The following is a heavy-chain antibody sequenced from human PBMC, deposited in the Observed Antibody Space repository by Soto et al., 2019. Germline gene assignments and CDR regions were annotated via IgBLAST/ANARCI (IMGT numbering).Heavy chain of an antibody. CDR3: AREITSGWNAFDC. V-gene: IGHV3-66*01. D-gene: IGHD6-19*01. Sequence: EVQLVESGGGLVQPGGSLRLSCAASGFTVRTSYMNWVRQAPGRGLEWLSVIYAGGTSYHADSVKGRFTISRDESRNTVYIQMNSLRAEDTAVYYCAREITSGWNAFDCWGQGTLVTVSS. CDR2: IYAGGTS. J-gene: IGHJ4*02. CDR1: GFTVRTSY.